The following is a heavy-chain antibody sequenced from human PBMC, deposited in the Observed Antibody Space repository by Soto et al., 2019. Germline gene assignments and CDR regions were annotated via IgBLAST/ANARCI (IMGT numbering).Heavy chain of an antibody. J-gene: IGHJ5*02. CDR1: GSTFDDNG. CDR2: INRNGGST. V-gene: IGHV3-20*04. D-gene: IGHD1-26*01. CDR3: ERSVGATNWFDP. Sequence: EVQLVESGGGVVRPGGSLRLSCAASGSTFDDNGMSWVRQAPGKGLEWVSGINRNGGSTGYADSVKGRFTISRDNAKNSLYLQMNSLRAEDTALYYCERSVGATNWFDPWGQGTLVTVSS.